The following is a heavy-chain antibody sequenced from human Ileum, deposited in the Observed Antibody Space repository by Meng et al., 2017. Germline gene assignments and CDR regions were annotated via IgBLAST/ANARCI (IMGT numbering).Heavy chain of an antibody. CDR3: ARDHWGSLDY. CDR1: GGSVSSAGYS. J-gene: IGHJ4*02. Sequence: GPGLVSPSQALSLICNVSGGSVSSAGYSWGWLRQPTGKGLEWIGYASTKYNPSLKSRVTISLDTSKNQFSLKLSSVTAADTAVYYCARDHWGSLDYWGQGILVTVSS. D-gene: IGHD7-27*01. CDR2: AST. V-gene: IGHV4-61*08.